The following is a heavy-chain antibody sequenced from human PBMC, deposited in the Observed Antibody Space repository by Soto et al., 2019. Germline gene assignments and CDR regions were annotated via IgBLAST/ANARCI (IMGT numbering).Heavy chain of an antibody. CDR2: INHSGSA. Sequence: SETLSLTCAVYGGSFSGYYWSWIRQPPGKGLEWIGEINHSGSANYNPSLKSRVTISVDTSKNQFSIKLRSATAHDTALYYCQRAKYRGRYRFSYCRPVNRVTVSS. CDR1: GGSFSGYY. V-gene: IGHV4-34*01. CDR3: QRAKYRGRYRFSY. D-gene: IGHD1-26*01. J-gene: IGHJ4*02.